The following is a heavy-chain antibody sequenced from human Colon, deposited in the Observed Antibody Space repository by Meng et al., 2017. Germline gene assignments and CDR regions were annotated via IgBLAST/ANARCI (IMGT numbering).Heavy chain of an antibody. V-gene: IGHV1-8*01. CDR1: GYTFTSYE. CDR2: MSPSSGNT. D-gene: IGHD6-13*01. J-gene: IGHJ4*02. CDR3: ARTAAR. Sequence: QVQMVQSGGEVKKPGASVKVSCKASGYTFTSYEINWMRQAPGQGFEWMGWMSPSSGNTGYAQKFQGRVTMTRNISITTAYMELSSLRFDDTGVYYCARTAARWGQGTLVTVSS.